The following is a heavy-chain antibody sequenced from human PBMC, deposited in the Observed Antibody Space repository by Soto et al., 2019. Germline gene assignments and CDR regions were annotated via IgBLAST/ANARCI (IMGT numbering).Heavy chain of an antibody. J-gene: IGHJ5*02. CDR3: AKDLTRQLAYWLDP. CDR2: INSHSGGT. CDR1: GFSFTGYY. D-gene: IGHD6-6*01. V-gene: IGHV1-2*02. Sequence: ASVKVSCKASGFSFTGYYIHWLRQAPGQGLEWMGWINSHSGGTEYAQKFQGRVTLTRDTSIATAYLTLTSLTSDDTALYYCAKDLTRQLAYWLDPWGQGTQVTVSS.